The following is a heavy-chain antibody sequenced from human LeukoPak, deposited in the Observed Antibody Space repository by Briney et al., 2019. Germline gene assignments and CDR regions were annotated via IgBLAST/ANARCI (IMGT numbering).Heavy chain of an antibody. CDR1: GYSISSGYY. CDR2: IYYSGST. D-gene: IGHD1-26*01. V-gene: IGHV4-61*01. Sequence: SETLSLTCTVFGYSISSGYYWGWIRQPPGKGLEWIGYIYYSGSTNYNPSLKSRVTISVDTSKNQFSLKLSSVTAADTAVYYCARDPSPFYSGSYLGFDPWGQGTLVTVSS. J-gene: IGHJ5*02. CDR3: ARDPSPFYSGSYLGFDP.